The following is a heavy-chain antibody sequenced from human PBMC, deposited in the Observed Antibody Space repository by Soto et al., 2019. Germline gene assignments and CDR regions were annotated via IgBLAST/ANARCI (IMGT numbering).Heavy chain of an antibody. CDR2: MYYGGST. CDR3: ARSTVTTSVY. D-gene: IGHD4-17*01. J-gene: IGHJ4*02. Sequence: QLQLQESGPGLVRPSETLSLTCTVSGGSISSSNYYWGWIRQPPGKGLEWIGSMYYGGSTYYNPSLKSRVTMSVDTSKNPFSLRLSSVTGADTAVYYCARSTVTTSVYWGQGTLVTVSS. V-gene: IGHV4-39*02. CDR1: GGSISSSNYY.